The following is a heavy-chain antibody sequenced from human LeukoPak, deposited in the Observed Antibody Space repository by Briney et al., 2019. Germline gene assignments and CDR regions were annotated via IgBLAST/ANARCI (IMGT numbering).Heavy chain of an antibody. Sequence: GGSLRLSCVASGFTFRSYWMSWVRQTPGKGLEWVANIKEEGSEKYHVDSVKGRFTISRDNAKNSLYLQMNSLRAEDTAVYYCARDLLCTSNSCYPMFDYWGQGTLVTVSS. CDR2: IKEEGSEK. CDR3: ARDLLCTSNSCYPMFDY. J-gene: IGHJ4*02. D-gene: IGHD2-2*01. V-gene: IGHV3-7*01. CDR1: GFTFRSYW.